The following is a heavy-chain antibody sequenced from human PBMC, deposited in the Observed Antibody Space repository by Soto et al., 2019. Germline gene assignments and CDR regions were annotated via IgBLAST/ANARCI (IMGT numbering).Heavy chain of an antibody. J-gene: IGHJ4*02. CDR2: IYWDDSK. CDR1: GFSLSTSGVG. CDR3: AHKGPEDWPLDY. V-gene: IGHV2-5*02. Sequence: QITLKESGPTLVRPTQTLTLTCAFSGFSLSTSGVGVGWIRQPPGKALEWLAVIYWDDSKHYSPSLRSRLTITKDTSKNLVVLTMTNMDPRDTGTYYCAHKGPEDWPLDYWGQGTLVTVSS. D-gene: IGHD3-9*01.